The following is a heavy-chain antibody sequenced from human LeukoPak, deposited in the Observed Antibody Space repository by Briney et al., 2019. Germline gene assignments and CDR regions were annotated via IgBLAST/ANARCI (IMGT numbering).Heavy chain of an antibody. CDR1: GGSISSGVYY. Sequence: PSETLSLPCTVSGGSISSGVYYWSWIRQPPGKGLEWIGYIYYSGSTYYNPSLKSRVTISVDTSKNQFSLKLSSVTAADTAVYYCARVGIAVAGTIVWFDPWGQGTLVTVSS. V-gene: IGHV4-30-4*01. CDR2: IYYSGST. D-gene: IGHD6-19*01. J-gene: IGHJ5*02. CDR3: ARVGIAVAGTIVWFDP.